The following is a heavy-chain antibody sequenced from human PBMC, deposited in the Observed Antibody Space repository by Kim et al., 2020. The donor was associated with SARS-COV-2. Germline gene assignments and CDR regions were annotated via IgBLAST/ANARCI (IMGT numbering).Heavy chain of an antibody. D-gene: IGHD3-10*01. CDR2: IYYSGST. CDR3: ARGPFALLWFGESEADAFDI. J-gene: IGHJ3*02. V-gene: IGHV4-59*01. CDR1: GGSISSYY. Sequence: SETLSLTCTVSGGSISSYYWSWIRQPPGKGLEWIGYIYYSGSTNYNPSLKSRVTISVDTSKNQFSLKLSSVTAADTAVDYCARGPFALLWFGESEADAFDIWGQGTMVTVSS.